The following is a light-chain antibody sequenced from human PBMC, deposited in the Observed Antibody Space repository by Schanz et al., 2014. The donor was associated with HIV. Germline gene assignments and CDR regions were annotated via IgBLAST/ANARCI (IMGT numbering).Light chain of an antibody. CDR2: ANI. CDR3: QSYDRSLRASV. V-gene: IGLV1-40*01. Sequence: QSVLTQPPSVSGAPGQRVTISCTGTSSDIGAGYDVHWYQQLPGTAPKLLIYANINRPSGVPDRFSGSRSGTSASLAITGLQPGDEADYYCQSYDRSLRASVFGGGTKLTVL. J-gene: IGLJ3*02. CDR1: SSDIGAGYD.